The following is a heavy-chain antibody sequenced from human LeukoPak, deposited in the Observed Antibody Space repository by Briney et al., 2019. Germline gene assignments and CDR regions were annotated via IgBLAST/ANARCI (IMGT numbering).Heavy chain of an antibody. Sequence: PSETLSLLCTVSGGSISSSRYYWGWFRQPPGKGLEWIASISYSGSSYYNPSLKSRVTISVDTSKNQVSLQLSSVTAADTAVYYCVRGDYGDYTRRFDPWGQGTQVTVSS. V-gene: IGHV4-39*07. CDR2: ISYSGSS. CDR1: GGSISSSRYY. J-gene: IGHJ5*02. D-gene: IGHD4-17*01. CDR3: VRGDYGDYTRRFDP.